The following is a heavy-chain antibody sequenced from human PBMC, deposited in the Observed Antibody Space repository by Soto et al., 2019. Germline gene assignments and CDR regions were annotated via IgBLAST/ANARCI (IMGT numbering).Heavy chain of an antibody. J-gene: IGHJ2*01. D-gene: IGHD2-21*02. CDR1: GFMFNSYA. V-gene: IGHV3-64*01. CDR2: ISSLGDST. CDR3: ARRTAGWYVDL. Sequence: EVQLVESGGGLVQPGGSLRLSCAASGFMFNSYAMHWVRQAPGKGLEYVAAISSLGDSTFYANSVKDRFTISRDNSKNTLYLQMGSLRDEDMAVYYCARRTAGWYVDLWGRGTLVTVSS.